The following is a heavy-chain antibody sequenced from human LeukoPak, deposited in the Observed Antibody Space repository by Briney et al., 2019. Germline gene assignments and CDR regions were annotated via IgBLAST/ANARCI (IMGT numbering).Heavy chain of an antibody. Sequence: ASVKVSCKASGYTLTGYHMYWVRQAPGQGLEWMGWINPNSGGTNYAQKFQGRVTMTRDTSISTAYMELNSLKSDDTAVYYCARGARNSSAYSHFDYWGQGTQVTVSS. CDR3: ARGARNSSAYSHFDY. V-gene: IGHV1-2*02. J-gene: IGHJ4*02. CDR2: INPNSGGT. CDR1: GYTLTGYH. D-gene: IGHD3-22*01.